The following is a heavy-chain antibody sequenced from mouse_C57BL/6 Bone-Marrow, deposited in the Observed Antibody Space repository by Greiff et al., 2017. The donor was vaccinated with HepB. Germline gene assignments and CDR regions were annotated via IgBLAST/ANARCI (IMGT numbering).Heavy chain of an antibody. CDR2: IYIGNGYT. CDR3: ARSLTTVVADWYFDV. D-gene: IGHD1-1*01. J-gene: IGHJ1*03. CDR1: GYTFTSYG. V-gene: IGHV1-58*01. Sequence: DVKLQESGAELVRPGSSVKMSCKTSGYTFTSYGINWVKQRPGQGLEWIGYIYIGNGYTEYNEKFKGKATLTSDTSSSTAYMQLSSLTSEDSAIYFCARSLTTVVADWYFDVWGTGTTVTVSS.